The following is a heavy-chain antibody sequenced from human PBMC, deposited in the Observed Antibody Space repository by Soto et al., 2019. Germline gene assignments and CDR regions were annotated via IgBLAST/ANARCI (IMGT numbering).Heavy chain of an antibody. V-gene: IGHV3-23*01. CDR2: ISGSGGTI. Sequence: SLRRTGAASGFTFRNYTMSWVRQAPGKGLEWVSIISGSGGTIYYADSVKGRIIISRDNSKNTLYLQMNSLRADDTAIYYCAKSTYGDYVQYNWLDSWGQGTLVTVSS. D-gene: IGHD4-17*01. CDR1: GFTFRNYT. J-gene: IGHJ5*01. CDR3: AKSTYGDYVQYNWLDS.